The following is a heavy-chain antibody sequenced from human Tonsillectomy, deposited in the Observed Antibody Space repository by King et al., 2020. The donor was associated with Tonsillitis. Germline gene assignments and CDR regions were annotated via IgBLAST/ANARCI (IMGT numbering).Heavy chain of an antibody. D-gene: IGHD1-7*01. J-gene: IGHJ4*02. CDR1: GFTFRTYW. CDR3: AVGNWNYASSY. Sequence: VQLVESGGGLVQPGGALRLSCAASGFTFRTYWMNWVRQAPGKGLEWVANIKPDGSQKYYVDSVKGRFTISSDNAKSSLFLQMNSLTAEDTAVYYCAVGNWNYASSYWGQGTLVTVSS. CDR2: IKPDGSQK. V-gene: IGHV3-7*01.